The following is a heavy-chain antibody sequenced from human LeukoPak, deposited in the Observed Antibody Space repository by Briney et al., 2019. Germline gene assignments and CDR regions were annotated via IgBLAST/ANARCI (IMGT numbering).Heavy chain of an antibody. D-gene: IGHD4-17*01. CDR2: IYYSGST. CDR1: GGSISSYY. Sequence: KPSATLSLTCTVSGGSISSYYWSWIRQPPGKGLEWIGYIYYSGSTNYNPSLKSRVTISVDTSKNQFSLKLSSVTAADTAVYYCARVTDYGDYLDYWGQGTLVTVSS. V-gene: IGHV4-59*01. J-gene: IGHJ4*02. CDR3: ARVTDYGDYLDY.